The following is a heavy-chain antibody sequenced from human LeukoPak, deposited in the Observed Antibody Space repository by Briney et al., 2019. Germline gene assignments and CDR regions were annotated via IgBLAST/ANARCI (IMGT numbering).Heavy chain of an antibody. CDR3: ARAGDGYD. V-gene: IGHV3-64D*06. CDR2: ISHDGGRT. Sequence: PGGSLRLSCSASGFIFSSYAMHWVRQAPGKGLEFVSAISHDGGRTRYADSVKGRFTISRDNSKNTLYLQMSSLRAEDTAVYYCARAGDGYDWGQGTLVTVSS. J-gene: IGHJ4*02. CDR1: GFIFSSYA. D-gene: IGHD5-24*01.